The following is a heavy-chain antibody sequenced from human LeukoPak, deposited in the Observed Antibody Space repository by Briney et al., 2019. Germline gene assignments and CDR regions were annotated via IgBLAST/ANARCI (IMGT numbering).Heavy chain of an antibody. CDR2: ISNSGSYT. CDR1: GFTFSGYS. D-gene: IGHD3-9*01. V-gene: IGHV3-21*01. CDR3: VRDHRRHFDWLSYFQH. Sequence: GSLRLSCAASGFTFSGYSMNWVRQAPGKGLEWVSSISNSGSYTYYVDSVKGRFFISRDNAKNSTFLQMNSLRAEDTAVYYCVRDHRRHFDWLSYFQHWGQGTLVAVSA. J-gene: IGHJ1*01.